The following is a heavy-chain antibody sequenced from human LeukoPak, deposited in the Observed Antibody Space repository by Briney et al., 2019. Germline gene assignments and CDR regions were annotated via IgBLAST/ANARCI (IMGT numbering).Heavy chain of an antibody. CDR1: GFTFSSYA. CDR3: AKAKYCSGGSCYSWSSSWFDP. J-gene: IGHJ5*02. V-gene: IGHV3-23*01. CDR2: ISGSGGST. D-gene: IGHD2-15*01. Sequence: GGSLRLSCAASGFTFSSYAMSWVRQAPGKGLEWVSAISGSGGSTYYADSVKGRFTISRDNSKNTLYLQMNSLRAEDTAVYYCAKAKYCSGGSCYSWSSSWFDPWGRGTLVTVSS.